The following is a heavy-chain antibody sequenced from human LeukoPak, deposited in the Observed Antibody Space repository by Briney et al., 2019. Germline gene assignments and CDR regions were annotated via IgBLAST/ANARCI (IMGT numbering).Heavy chain of an antibody. Sequence: QAGGSLRLSCAASGFTFSSYWMSWVRQAPGKGLEWVANIKQDGSEKYCVDSVKGRFTISRDNAKNSLYLQMNSLRAEDTAVYYCARDTPREAVAGLFDYWGQGTLVTVSS. D-gene: IGHD6-19*01. V-gene: IGHV3-7*01. CDR2: IKQDGSEK. CDR1: GFTFSSYW. CDR3: ARDTPREAVAGLFDY. J-gene: IGHJ4*02.